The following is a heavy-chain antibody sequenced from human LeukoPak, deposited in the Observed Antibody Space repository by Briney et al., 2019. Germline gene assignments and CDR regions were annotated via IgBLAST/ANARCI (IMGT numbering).Heavy chain of an antibody. CDR3: TSGLSVRRSNNTPVDY. J-gene: IGHJ4*02. CDR2: IRSKANSYAT. CDR1: GFTFSGSA. D-gene: IGHD1-1*01. V-gene: IGHV3-73*01. Sequence: GGSLRLSCTASGFTFSGSAMHWVRQASGRGLDWVGRIRSKANSYATVYAASVKGRFTISRDDSKNTAYLQMNSLKTVDTAVYYCTSGLSVRRSNNTPVDYWGQGTLVTVSS.